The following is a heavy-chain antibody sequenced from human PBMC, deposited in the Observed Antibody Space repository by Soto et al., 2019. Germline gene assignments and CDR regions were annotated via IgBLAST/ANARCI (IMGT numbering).Heavy chain of an antibody. CDR3: ANLPLEDPYGMDV. J-gene: IGHJ6*02. CDR1: GFTFSSYG. Sequence: SGGSLRLSCAASGFTFSSYGMHWVRQAPGKGLEWVAVISYDGSNKYYADSVKGRFTISRDNSKNTLYLQMNSLRAEDTAVYYCANLPLEDPYGMDVWGQGTTVTVSS. CDR2: ISYDGSNK. V-gene: IGHV3-30*18.